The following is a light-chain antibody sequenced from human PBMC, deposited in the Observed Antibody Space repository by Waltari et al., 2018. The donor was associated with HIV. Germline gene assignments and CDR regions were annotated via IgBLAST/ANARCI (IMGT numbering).Light chain of an antibody. CDR1: QSISSY. J-gene: IGKJ1*01. V-gene: IGKV1-39*01. Sequence: DIQMTKSPPSLSASVGDRVTIPCRASQSISSYLNWYQQKPGKAPKLLIYAASSLQSGVPSRFSGSGSGTDFTLTISSLQPEDFATYYCQQSYSTPWTFGQGTKVEIK. CDR3: QQSYSTPWT. CDR2: AAS.